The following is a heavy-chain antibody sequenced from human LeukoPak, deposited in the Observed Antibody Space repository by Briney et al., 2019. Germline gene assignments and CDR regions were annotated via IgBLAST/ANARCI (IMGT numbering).Heavy chain of an antibody. CDR1: GFSFSSYW. CDR2: INADGSSS. Sequence: TGGSLRLSCAASGFSFSSYWMHWVRQAPGKGLVWVSVINADGSSSTYGDSVKGRFTISRDNAKNTLYLQMDSLRAEDTAVYYCARDIASVRFDYWGQGTLVSVSS. CDR3: ARDIASVRFDY. D-gene: IGHD2-21*01. J-gene: IGHJ4*02. V-gene: IGHV3-74*01.